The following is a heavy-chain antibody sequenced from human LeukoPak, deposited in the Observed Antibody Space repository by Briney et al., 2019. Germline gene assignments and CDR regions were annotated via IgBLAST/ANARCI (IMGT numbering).Heavy chain of an antibody. CDR1: GYTFTNYW. V-gene: IGHV5-51*01. D-gene: IGHD4-23*01. J-gene: IGHJ4*02. CDR2: IYPSDSNT. Sequence: GESLKISCEASGYTFTNYWIGWVRQMPGKGLEWMGLIYPSDSNTKYSPSFRGQVTISAEKSVSIAYLQWSSLKASDSAMYYCARFRGGSKNFDYWGQGTLVTVSS. CDR3: ARFRGGSKNFDY.